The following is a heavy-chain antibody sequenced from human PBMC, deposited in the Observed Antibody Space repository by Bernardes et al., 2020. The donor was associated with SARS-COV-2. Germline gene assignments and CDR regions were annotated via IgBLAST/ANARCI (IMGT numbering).Heavy chain of an antibody. Sequence: ASVKVSCKASGYTFTDSYIHWVRQTPGQGLEWMGWVYPASGATEYSGKFQGRVTMTRDTSISTAYMELSRLTSDDTALYYCGSVTWRKYDAFDICSRATMATVS. CDR3: GSVTWRKYDAFDI. V-gene: IGHV1-2*02. J-gene: IGHJ3*02. CDR1: GYTFTDSY. D-gene: IGHD4-4*01. CDR2: VYPASGAT.